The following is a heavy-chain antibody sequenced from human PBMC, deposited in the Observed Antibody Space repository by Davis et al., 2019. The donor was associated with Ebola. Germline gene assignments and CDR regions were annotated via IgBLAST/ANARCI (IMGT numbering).Heavy chain of an antibody. V-gene: IGHV4-39*07. D-gene: IGHD7-27*01. CDR2: IYYSGST. CDR1: GGSIISSSSY. Sequence: MPSETLSLTCTVSGGSIISSSSYWGWIRQPPRKGLEWIGSIYYSGSTYYNPSLKSRVTISVDTSKNQFSLKLSSVTAADTAVYYCARSLELGILGYWYFDLWGRGTLVTVSS. J-gene: IGHJ2*01. CDR3: ARSLELGILGYWYFDL.